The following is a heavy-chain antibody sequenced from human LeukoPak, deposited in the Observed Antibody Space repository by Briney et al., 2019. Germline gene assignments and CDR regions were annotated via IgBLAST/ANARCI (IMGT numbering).Heavy chain of an antibody. V-gene: IGHV3-73*01. CDR2: ITTKFNSYAT. Sequence: GGSLRLSCVASGFTFSGSAMQWLRQASGKGLEWVGRITTKFNSYATTYAASVRGRFTISRDDSKNTAYLQMNSLKTEDTAPYYCARTTTRFGSSWYAGWFDPWRQGTLVTVSS. CDR1: GFTFSGSA. CDR3: ARTTTRFGSSWYAGWFDP. D-gene: IGHD6-13*01. J-gene: IGHJ5*02.